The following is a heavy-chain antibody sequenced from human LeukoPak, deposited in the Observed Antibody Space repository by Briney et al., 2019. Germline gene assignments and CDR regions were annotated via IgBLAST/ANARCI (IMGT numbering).Heavy chain of an antibody. J-gene: IGHJ3*02. CDR1: GLTLSSNY. CDR2: IYSGDST. D-gene: IGHD4-17*01. CDR3: ARWYGDYEIGAFDI. Sequence: PGGSLRLSCAPSGLTLSSNYMSWVRQAPGRGLEWVSVIYSGDSTFYADSVKGRFTISRDNSKNTLFLQMNGLRAEDTAVYYCARWYGDYEIGAFDIWGQGTMVTVSS. V-gene: IGHV3-66*01.